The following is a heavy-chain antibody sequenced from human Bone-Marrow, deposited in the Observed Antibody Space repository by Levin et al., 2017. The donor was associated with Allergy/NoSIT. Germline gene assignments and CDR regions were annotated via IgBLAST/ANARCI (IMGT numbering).Heavy chain of an antibody. CDR1: GYTFTGYY. V-gene: IGHV1-2*02. J-gene: IGHJ4*02. Sequence: ASVKVSCKASGYTFTGYYTHWVRQAPGQGLEWMGWINPNSGGTNYAQKFQGRVTMTRDTSISTAYMELSRLRSDDTAVYYCARERTVIAVAGTRGLGYWGQGTLVTVSS. D-gene: IGHD6-19*01. CDR2: INPNSGGT. CDR3: ARERTVIAVAGTRGLGY.